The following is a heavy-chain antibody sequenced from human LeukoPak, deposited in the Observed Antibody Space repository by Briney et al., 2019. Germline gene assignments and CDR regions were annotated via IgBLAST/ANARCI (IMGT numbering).Heavy chain of an antibody. V-gene: IGHV1-18*01. CDR1: GYTFTSYG. CDR3: ARDSRGIFGVVPIDY. D-gene: IGHD3-3*01. CDR2: ISAYNGNT. Sequence: GASVKVSCKASGYTFTSYGISWVRQAPGQGLEWMGWISAYNGNTNYAQKPQGRVTMTTDTSTSTAYMELRSLRSDDTAVYYCARDSRGIFGVVPIDYWGQGTLVTVSS. J-gene: IGHJ4*02.